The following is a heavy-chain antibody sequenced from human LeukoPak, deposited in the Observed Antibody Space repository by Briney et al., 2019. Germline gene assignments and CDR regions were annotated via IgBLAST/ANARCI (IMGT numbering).Heavy chain of an antibody. CDR1: GFTFNSYW. CDR3: ARDQRFCSGGTCYSAFDY. D-gene: IGHD2-15*01. Sequence: PGGSLRLSCAAFGFTFNSYWMHWVRQVPGKGLVWVSRISSEGSSTSYADSVKGRFTISRDNARNTLNLQMDSLRAEDTAVYYCARDQRFCSGGTCYSAFDYWGQGTLVTVSS. V-gene: IGHV3-74*01. J-gene: IGHJ4*02. CDR2: ISSEGSST.